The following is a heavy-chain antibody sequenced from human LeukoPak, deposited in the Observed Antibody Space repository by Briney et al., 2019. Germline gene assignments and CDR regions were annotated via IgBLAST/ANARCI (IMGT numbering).Heavy chain of an antibody. Sequence: SETLSLTCTVSGGSISSSSYYWGWIRQPPGKGLEWIGSNYYSGSTYYNPSLKSRVTISVDTSKNQFSLKLSSVTAADTAVYYCARPGTWGFYGMDVWGQGTTVTVSS. V-gene: IGHV4-39*01. CDR1: GGSISSSSYY. D-gene: IGHD7-27*01. CDR2: NYYSGST. CDR3: ARPGTWGFYGMDV. J-gene: IGHJ6*02.